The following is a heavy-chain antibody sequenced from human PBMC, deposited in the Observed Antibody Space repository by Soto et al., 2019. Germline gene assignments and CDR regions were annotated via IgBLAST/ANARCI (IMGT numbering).Heavy chain of an antibody. D-gene: IGHD3-9*01. J-gene: IGHJ6*03. CDR3: AKCQSGVLRYFVESDYYYMDL. CDR2: ISGSGGST. Sequence: GGSLRLSCAASGFTFSSYAMSWVRQAPGKGLEWVSAISGSGGSTYYADSVKGRFTISRDNSKNTLYLQMNSLRAEDTAVYYCAKCQSGVLRYFVESDYYYMDLRGKGTKVTVSS. CDR1: GFTFSSYA. V-gene: IGHV3-23*01.